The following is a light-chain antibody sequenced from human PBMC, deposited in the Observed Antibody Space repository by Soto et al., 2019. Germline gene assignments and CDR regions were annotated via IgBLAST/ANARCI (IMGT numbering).Light chain of an antibody. CDR1: QSISSY. Sequence: IVLTQSPATLSLSPGEKATLSSRASQSISSYLAWYQQKPGQAPRLLIYGASTRAAGIPARFSGSGSGTDFTLTITSLQSEDFGVYYCHQHNNWWTFGQGTKVDI. CDR2: GAS. J-gene: IGKJ1*01. V-gene: IGKV3-15*01. CDR3: HQHNNWWT.